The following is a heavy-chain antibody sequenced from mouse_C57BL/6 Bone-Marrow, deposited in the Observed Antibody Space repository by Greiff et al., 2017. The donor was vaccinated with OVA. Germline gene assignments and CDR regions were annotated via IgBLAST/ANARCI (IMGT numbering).Heavy chain of an antibody. CDR1: GFTFTDYY. J-gene: IGHJ4*01. D-gene: IGHD3-2*02. CDR3: ARRQLRLHAMDY. V-gene: IGHV7-3*01. CDR2: IRNKANGYTT. Sequence: EVKLVESGGGLVQPGGSLSLSCAASGFTFTDYYMSWVRQPPGKALEWLGFIRNKANGYTTEYSASVKGRFTISRDNSQSIPYLQKNALRAEDSATYYCARRQLRLHAMDYWGQGTSVTVSS.